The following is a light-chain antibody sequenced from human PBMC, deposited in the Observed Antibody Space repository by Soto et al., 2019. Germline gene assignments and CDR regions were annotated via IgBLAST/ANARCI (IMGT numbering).Light chain of an antibody. CDR1: SSNIGAGYD. V-gene: IGLV1-40*01. CDR3: QSYDSSLSVQV. CDR2: GNS. J-gene: IGLJ2*01. Sequence: QTVVTQPPSVSGAPGQRVTISCTGSSSNIGAGYDVHWYQQLPGTAPKLLIYGNSNRPSGVPDRFSGSKSGTSASLAITGLQAEDEADYYCQSYDSSLSVQVFGGGTKVTVL.